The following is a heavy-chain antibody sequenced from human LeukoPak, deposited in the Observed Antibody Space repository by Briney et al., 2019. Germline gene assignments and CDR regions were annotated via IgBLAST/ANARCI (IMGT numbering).Heavy chain of an antibody. V-gene: IGHV3-30*03. CDR3: ARGGGLDV. D-gene: IGHD3-16*01. J-gene: IGHJ6*02. Sequence: GGSLRLSCAASGFTFSSYGMHWVRQAPGKGLEWVAVISYDGSNKYYADSVKGRFTISRDNSKNTLYLQMNSLRAEDTAVYFCARGGGLDVWGQGATVTVSS. CDR2: ISYDGSNK. CDR1: GFTFSSYG.